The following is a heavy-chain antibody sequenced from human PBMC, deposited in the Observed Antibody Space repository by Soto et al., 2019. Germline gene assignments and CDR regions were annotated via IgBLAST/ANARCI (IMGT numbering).Heavy chain of an antibody. CDR2: IIPIFGTA. J-gene: IGHJ4*02. CDR1: GGAFSTYA. Sequence: QVQLVQSGAEVKKPGSSVKVSCQASGGAFSTYAISWVRQAPGQGLEWMGGIIPIFGTANYAQKFQGRVTITADESTSTFDMELRSLRSEDTAVYYCARSLDSSGYYNYWGQGTLVTVSS. CDR3: ARSLDSSGYYNY. D-gene: IGHD3-22*01. V-gene: IGHV1-69*01.